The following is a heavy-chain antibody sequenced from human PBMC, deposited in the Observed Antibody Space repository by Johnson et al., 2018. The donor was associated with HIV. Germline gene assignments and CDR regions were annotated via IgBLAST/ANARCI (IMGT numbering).Heavy chain of an antibody. D-gene: IGHD6-19*01. J-gene: IGHJ3*01. CDR2: LYSGGDT. CDR3: TRDTGGSEF. Sequence: VRLVESGGGLVQPGGSLRLSCAASGFPVSSSYMSWVRQAPGKGLEWVSVLYSGGDTYYADSVEGRFIISRDNSKNTLYLQMNTLRAEDPAVYYCTRDTGGSEFWGQGTVVTVSS. V-gene: IGHV3-66*01. CDR1: GFPVSSSY.